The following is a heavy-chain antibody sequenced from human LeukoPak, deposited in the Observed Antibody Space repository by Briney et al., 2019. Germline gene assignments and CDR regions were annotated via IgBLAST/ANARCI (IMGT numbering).Heavy chain of an antibody. V-gene: IGHV3-21*01. CDR3: ASLKYSSSDY. D-gene: IGHD6-6*01. Sequence: GGSLRLSCAASGFTFSSYNMTWVRQAPGKGLEWVSSITNSGTYIYYADSVKGRFTISRDNAKNSLYLQMNSLRAEDTAVYYCASLKYSSSDYWGQGTLVTVSS. J-gene: IGHJ4*02. CDR1: GFTFSSYN. CDR2: ITNSGTYI.